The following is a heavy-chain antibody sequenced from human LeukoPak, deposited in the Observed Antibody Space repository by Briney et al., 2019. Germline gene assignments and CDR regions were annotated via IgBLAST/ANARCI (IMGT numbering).Heavy chain of an antibody. J-gene: IGHJ4*02. D-gene: IGHD6-13*01. CDR1: GYTFTSYD. CDR3: ARIRSKSGQLVVRGWYYFDY. Sequence: ASVKVSCKASGYTFTSYDINWVRQATGQGLEWMGWMNPNSGNTGYAQKFQGRVTITRNTSISTAYMELSSLRSEDTAVYYCARIRSKSGQLVVRGWYYFDYWGQGTLVTVSS. CDR2: MNPNSGNT. V-gene: IGHV1-8*03.